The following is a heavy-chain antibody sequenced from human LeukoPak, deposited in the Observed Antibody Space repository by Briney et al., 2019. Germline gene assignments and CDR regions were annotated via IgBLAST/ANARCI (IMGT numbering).Heavy chain of an antibody. V-gene: IGHV4-59*01. D-gene: IGHD3-22*01. CDR3: AGDYEGYCFDY. CDR1: GDTISIYY. CDR2: IYYSGST. J-gene: IGHJ4*02. Sequence: SETLSLTCTVSGDTISIYYWSWIRQPAGRGLEWIGYIYYSGSTNYNPSLKSRVTISVDTSKNQFSLKLSSVTAADTAVYYCAGDYEGYCFDYWGQGTLVTVSS.